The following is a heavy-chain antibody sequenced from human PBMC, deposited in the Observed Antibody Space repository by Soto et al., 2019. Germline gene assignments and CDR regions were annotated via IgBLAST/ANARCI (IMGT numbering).Heavy chain of an antibody. Sequence: PGGSLRLSCAASGFTFSSYAMSWVRQAPGKGLERVSAISGSGGSTYYADSVKGRFTISRDNSKNTLYLQMNSLRAEDTAVYYCAKDLYYDILTGYYMSSGDYWGQGTLVTVSS. CDR2: ISGSGGST. D-gene: IGHD3-9*01. CDR1: GFTFSSYA. V-gene: IGHV3-23*01. J-gene: IGHJ4*02. CDR3: AKDLYYDILTGYYMSSGDY.